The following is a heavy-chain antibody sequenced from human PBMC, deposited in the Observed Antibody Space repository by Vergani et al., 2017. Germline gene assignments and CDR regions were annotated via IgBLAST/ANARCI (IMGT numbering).Heavy chain of an antibody. CDR1: GGSFSGYY. V-gene: IGHV4-34*01. CDR3: ARVTHDILTSHNGFDP. Sequence: QVQLQQWGAGLLKPSETLSLTCAVYGGSFSGYYWSWIRKPPGKGLEWMGEINHSGSTNYNPSLKSRVTISVDTSKNQFTLKLSSVTAADTAVYYCARVTHDILTSHNGFDPWGQGTLVTVSS. CDR2: INHSGST. J-gene: IGHJ5*02. D-gene: IGHD3-9*01.